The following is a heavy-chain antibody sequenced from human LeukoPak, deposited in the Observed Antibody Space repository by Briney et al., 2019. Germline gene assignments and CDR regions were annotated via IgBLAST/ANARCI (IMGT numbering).Heavy chain of an antibody. J-gene: IGHJ4*02. D-gene: IGHD2-2*01. CDR1: GFTFSSHG. Sequence: GGSLRLSCAASGFTFSSHGMHWVRQAPGKGLEWVAFVRSDGTTKYYTDSVKGRFTISRDNSKNTMYLQMNSLRAEDTAVYYCAKDQPRAYFDYWGQGTLVTVSS. V-gene: IGHV3-30*02. CDR2: VRSDGTTK. CDR3: AKDQPRAYFDY.